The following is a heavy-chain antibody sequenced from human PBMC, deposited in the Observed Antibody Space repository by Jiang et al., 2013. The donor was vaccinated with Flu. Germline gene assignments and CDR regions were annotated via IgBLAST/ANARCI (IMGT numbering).Heavy chain of an antibody. Sequence: VQLLESGGGVVQPGRSLRLSCAASGFTFSSYGMHWVRQAPGKGLEWVAVISYDGSNKYYADSVKGRFTISRDNSKNTLYLQMNSLRAEDTAVYYCANEKRADYYDSSGYYLPGYWGQGTLVTVSS. CDR3: ANEKRADYYDSSGYYLPGY. V-gene: IGHV3-30*18. CDR2: ISYDGSNK. D-gene: IGHD3-22*01. J-gene: IGHJ4*02. CDR1: GFTFSSYG.